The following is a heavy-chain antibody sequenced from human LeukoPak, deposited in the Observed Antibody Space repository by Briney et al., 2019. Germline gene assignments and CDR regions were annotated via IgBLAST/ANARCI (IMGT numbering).Heavy chain of an antibody. CDR2: ISGSGGST. CDR3: AKDLRYGSGSYYKNRPYYFDY. J-gene: IGHJ4*02. V-gene: IGHV3-23*01. Sequence: GGSLRLSCAASGFTFSSYGMSWVRQAPGKGLEWVSAISGSGGSTYYADSVKGRFTISRDNSKNTLYLQMNSLRAEDTAVYYCAKDLRYGSGSYYKNRPYYFDYWGQGTLVAVSS. CDR1: GFTFSSYG. D-gene: IGHD3-10*01.